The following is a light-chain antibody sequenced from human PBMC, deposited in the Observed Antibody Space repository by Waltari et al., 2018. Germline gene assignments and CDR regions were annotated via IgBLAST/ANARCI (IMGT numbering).Light chain of an antibody. J-gene: IGLJ2*01. CDR2: KVN. CDR1: SRDGGFYDF. CDR3: QVWASFNDPVV. Sequence: QSALTQPASVSGSPGQPITISSTGTSRDGGFYDFFSWFQQPPGKAPKVMIYKVNNRPSGVSNRFSGSNSGKTATLTIRKVEAEDEADYYCQVWASFNDPVVFGGGTKLTVL. V-gene: IGLV2-14*01.